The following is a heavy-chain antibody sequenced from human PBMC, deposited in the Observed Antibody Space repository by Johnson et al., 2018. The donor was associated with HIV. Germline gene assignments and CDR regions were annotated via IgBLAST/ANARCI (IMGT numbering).Heavy chain of an antibody. Sequence: QVQLVESGGGVVQPGRSLRLSCAASGFTFSSYAMHWVRQAPGKGLEWVAVISYDGGNKYYADSVKGRFTISRDNSKNTLYLQMNSLRAEDSAAYYCARGGGAYCGGDCLRTFDIWGQGTMVTVSS. CDR3: ARGGGAYCGGDCLRTFDI. V-gene: IGHV3-30-3*01. D-gene: IGHD2-21*02. CDR1: GFTFSSYA. J-gene: IGHJ3*02. CDR2: ISYDGGNK.